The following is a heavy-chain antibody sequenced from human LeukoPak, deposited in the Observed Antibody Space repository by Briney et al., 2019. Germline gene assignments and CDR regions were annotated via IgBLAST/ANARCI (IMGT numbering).Heavy chain of an antibody. J-gene: IGHJ6*03. V-gene: IGHV4-34*01. Sequence: SETLSLTCAVYGGSFSGYYWSWIRQPPGKGLEWIGEINHSGSTNYNPSLKSRVTISVDTSKNQFSLRLSSVTAADTAVYYCARDDYGDFYYYYYMDVWGKGTTVTDSS. CDR1: GGSFSGYY. D-gene: IGHD4-17*01. CDR3: ARDDYGDFYYYYYMDV. CDR2: INHSGST.